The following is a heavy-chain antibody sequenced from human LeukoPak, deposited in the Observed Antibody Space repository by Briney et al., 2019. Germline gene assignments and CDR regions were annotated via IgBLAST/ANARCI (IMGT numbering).Heavy chain of an antibody. V-gene: IGHV4-34*01. D-gene: IGHD6-13*01. CDR3: ARARIAAAGTPYY. J-gene: IGHJ4*02. CDR2: INHSGST. Sequence: PSETLSLTCAVYGGSFSGYYWSWIRQPPGKGLEWIGEINHSGSTNYNPSLKSRVTISVDTSKNQFSLKLSSVTAADTAVYYCARARIAAAGTPYYWGQGTLVTVSS. CDR1: GGSFSGYY.